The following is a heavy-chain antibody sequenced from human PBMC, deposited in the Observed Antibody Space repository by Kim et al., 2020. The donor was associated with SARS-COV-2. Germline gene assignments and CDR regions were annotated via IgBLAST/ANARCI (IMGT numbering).Heavy chain of an antibody. Sequence: SETLSLTCTVSGASVTSGSYYWSWVRQSPGKGLEWIGYVYYSLGARFHPSLQSRVTISVDPSKNQFSLKLTSVPAADTAVYYCARDASPSWNEFYFDYWG. CDR2: VYYSLGA. V-gene: IGHV4-61*01. CDR1: GASVTSGSYY. J-gene: IGHJ4*01. D-gene: IGHD1-1*01. CDR3: ARDASPSWNEFYFDY.